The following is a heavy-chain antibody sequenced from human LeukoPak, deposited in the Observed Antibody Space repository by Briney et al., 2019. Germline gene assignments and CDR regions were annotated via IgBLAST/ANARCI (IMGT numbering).Heavy chain of an antibody. J-gene: IGHJ4*02. V-gene: IGHV3-23*01. CDR3: AIMHPYYDGSGYWVQ. Sequence: GGSLRLSCAASGFTFSSYAMSWVRQAPGKGLEWVSGISTSGASTSNADSVKGRFTISRDNPRNTLYMQMNSLRAEDTALYYCAIMHPYYDGSGYWVQWGQGTLVTVSS. CDR1: GFTFSSYA. D-gene: IGHD3-22*01. CDR2: ISTSGAST.